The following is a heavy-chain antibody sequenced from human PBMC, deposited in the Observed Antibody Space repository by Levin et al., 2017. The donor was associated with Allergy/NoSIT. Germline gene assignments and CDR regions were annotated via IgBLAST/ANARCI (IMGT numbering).Heavy chain of an antibody. CDR3: ARDLSPRFTPPAAADY. V-gene: IGHV3-30-3*01. Sequence: PGGSLRLSCAASGFTFSSYAMHWVRQAPGKGLEWVAVISYDGSNKYYADSVKGRFTISRDNSKNTLYLQMNSLRAEDTAVYYCARDLSPRFTPPAAADYWGQGTLVTVSS. CDR2: ISYDGSNK. D-gene: IGHD6-13*01. J-gene: IGHJ4*02. CDR1: GFTFSSYA.